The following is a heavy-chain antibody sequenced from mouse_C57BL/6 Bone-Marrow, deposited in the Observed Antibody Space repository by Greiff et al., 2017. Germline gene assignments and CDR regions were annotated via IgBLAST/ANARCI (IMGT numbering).Heavy chain of an antibody. J-gene: IGHJ1*03. D-gene: IGHD1-1*01. Sequence: VQLQQSGADLVKPGASVKLSCKASGYTFTSYWMHWVKQTPGQGLEWIGMIHPNSGSTNYHDKFKSKATLTIDKSSSTDYMQLSSLTSEDAAGYCCARGSTVVATKYFDVWGTGTTVTVSS. CDR2: IHPNSGST. V-gene: IGHV1-64*01. CDR1: GYTFTSYW. CDR3: ARGSTVVATKYFDV.